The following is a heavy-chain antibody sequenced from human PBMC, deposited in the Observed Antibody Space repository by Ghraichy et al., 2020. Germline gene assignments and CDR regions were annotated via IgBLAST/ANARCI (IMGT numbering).Heavy chain of an antibody. CDR3: ARDRGSGYGEIDY. CDR2: ISYDGSNK. V-gene: IGHV3-30-3*01. CDR1: GWNCSSFA. J-gene: IGHJ4*02. D-gene: IGHD5-12*01. Sequence: GGSLRLSCAASGWNCSSFALRWVRKARGKGLEWVAVISYDGSNKYYADSVKGRFTISRDNSKNTLYLQMNSLRAEDTAVYYCARDRGSGYGEIDYWGQGTLV.